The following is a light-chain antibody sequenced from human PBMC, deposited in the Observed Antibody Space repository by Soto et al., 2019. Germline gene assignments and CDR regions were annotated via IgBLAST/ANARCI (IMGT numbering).Light chain of an antibody. CDR1: QVVVTAY. J-gene: IGKJ3*01. V-gene: IGKV3-20*01. Sequence: EIVLTQSPGTLSVSPGERATLSCRASQVVVTAYIHWYQHKPGQAPRLLISGASTRASGIPDRFSGSGVGLDFTLTINRLEPDDCAVYYCLLFRGSPTFGPGSRVHI. CDR3: LLFRGSPT. CDR2: GAS.